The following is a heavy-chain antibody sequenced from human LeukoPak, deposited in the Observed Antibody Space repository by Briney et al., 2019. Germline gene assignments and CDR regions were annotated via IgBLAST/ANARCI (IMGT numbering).Heavy chain of an antibody. CDR3: ARDHPTEYGDYGDGPYYFDY. D-gene: IGHD4-17*01. Sequence: GGSLRLSCAASGFTFSSYSVNWVRQAPGKGLEWVSSISSSSSYIYYADSVKGRFTISRDNAKNSLYLQMNSLRAEDTAVYYCARDHPTEYGDYGDGPYYFDYWGQGTLVTVSS. V-gene: IGHV3-21*01. CDR1: GFTFSSYS. CDR2: ISSSSSYI. J-gene: IGHJ4*02.